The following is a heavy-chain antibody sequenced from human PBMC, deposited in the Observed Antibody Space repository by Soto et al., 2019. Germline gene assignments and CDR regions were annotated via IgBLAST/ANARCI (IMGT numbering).Heavy chain of an antibody. D-gene: IGHD4-17*01. CDR2: ISAYNGNT. CDR3: ARAPTTVPRLTIRADI. V-gene: IGHV1-18*04. J-gene: IGHJ3*02. Sequence: VASVKVSCKASGYTFTSYGISWVRQAPGQGLEWMGWISAYNGNTNYAQKLQGRVTMTTDTSTSTAYMELRSLRFDDTAVYYCARAPTTVPRLTIRADIWGPGTMVTVSS. CDR1: GYTFTSYG.